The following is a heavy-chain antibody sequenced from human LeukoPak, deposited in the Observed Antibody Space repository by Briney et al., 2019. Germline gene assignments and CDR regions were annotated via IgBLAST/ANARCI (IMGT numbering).Heavy chain of an antibody. V-gene: IGHV3-15*07. Sequence: GGSLRLSCAASGFTFSNAWMNWVRQAPGKGLEWVGRIKSKTDGGTTDYAAPVKGRFTISRDDSKNTLYLQMNSLKTEDTAVYYCTTDSYDSSGYYPDYWGQGILLTVSS. CDR3: TTDSYDSSGYYPDY. J-gene: IGHJ4*02. D-gene: IGHD3-22*01. CDR1: GFTFSNAW. CDR2: IKSKTDGGTT.